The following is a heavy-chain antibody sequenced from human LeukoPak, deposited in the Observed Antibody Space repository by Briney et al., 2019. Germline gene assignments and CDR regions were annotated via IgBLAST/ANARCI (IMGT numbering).Heavy chain of an antibody. Sequence: ESGPTLVNPTETLTLTCTVSGSSLSNARMGVSWIRQPPGKALEWLAHIFSNDEKSYSTSLKSRLTISKDTSKSQVVLTMTNLDPVDTATYYCARPDSLYCSGGSCYSSGAFDIWGQGTMVTVSS. J-gene: IGHJ3*02. D-gene: IGHD2-15*01. V-gene: IGHV2-26*01. CDR2: IFSNDEK. CDR3: ARPDSLYCSGGSCYSSGAFDI. CDR1: GSSLSNARMG.